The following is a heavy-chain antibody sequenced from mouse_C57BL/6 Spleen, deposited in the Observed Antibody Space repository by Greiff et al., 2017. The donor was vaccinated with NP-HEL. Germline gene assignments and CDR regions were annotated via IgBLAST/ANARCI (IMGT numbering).Heavy chain of an antibody. V-gene: IGHV5-15*01. CDR2: ISNLAYSI. CDR3: ARQENYGSTWYFDV. D-gene: IGHD1-1*01. Sequence: EVKVVESGGGLVQPGGSLKLSCAASGFTFSDYGMAWVRQAPRKGPEWVAFISNLAYSIYYADTVTGRFTISRENAKNTLYLEMSSLRSEDTAMYYCARQENYGSTWYFDVWGTGTTVTVSS. CDR1: GFTFSDYG. J-gene: IGHJ1*03.